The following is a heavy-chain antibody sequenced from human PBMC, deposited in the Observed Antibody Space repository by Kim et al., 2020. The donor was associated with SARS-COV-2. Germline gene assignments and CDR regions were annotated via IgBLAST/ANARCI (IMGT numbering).Heavy chain of an antibody. CDR2: ISRRGDST. V-gene: IGHV3-64*02. Sequence: GGSLRLSCAASGFTFSSYAIHWVRQAPGKRLEYVSAISRRGDSTHHADSVKGRFTISRDDSKNTVYLQMASLGADDMAIYYCTRETGGWSYYDYWGQGTLVTVSS. D-gene: IGHD6-19*01. J-gene: IGHJ4*02. CDR1: GFTFSSYA. CDR3: TRETGGWSYYDY.